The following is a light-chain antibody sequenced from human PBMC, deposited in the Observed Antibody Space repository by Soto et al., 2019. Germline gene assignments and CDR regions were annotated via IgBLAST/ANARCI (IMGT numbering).Light chain of an antibody. CDR3: QQSYITPPIT. CDR1: QTIRKY. CDR2: TAS. J-gene: IGKJ5*01. Sequence: QMTQSPSSLSASVGDNVTIPCRASQTIRKYLNWYQKKPPKAPKLLIYTASRLHSGVPSRFSGSGSETDLTLTINNLQPEDFANYYCQQSYITPPITFGQGTRLEIK. V-gene: IGKV1-39*01.